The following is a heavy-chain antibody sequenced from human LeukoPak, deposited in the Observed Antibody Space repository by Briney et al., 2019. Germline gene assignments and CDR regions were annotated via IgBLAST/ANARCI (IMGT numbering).Heavy chain of an antibody. V-gene: IGHV4-39*07. CDR3: ARAGGWWLQLRDYFDY. Sequence: SETLSLTCTVSGGSISSSSYYWGWIRQPPGKGLEWIGSIYYSGSTYYNPSLKSRVTISVDTSKNQFSLKLSSVTAADTAVYYCARAGGWWLQLRDYFDYWGQGTLVTVSS. CDR1: GGSISSSSYY. CDR2: IYYSGST. J-gene: IGHJ4*02. D-gene: IGHD5-24*01.